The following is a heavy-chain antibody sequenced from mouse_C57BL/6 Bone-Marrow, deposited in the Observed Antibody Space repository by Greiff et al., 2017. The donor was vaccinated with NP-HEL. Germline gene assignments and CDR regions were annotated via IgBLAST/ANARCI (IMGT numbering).Heavy chain of an antibody. Sequence: QVQLQQPGAELVRPGSSVKLSCKASGYTFTSYWMHWVKQRPIQGLEWIGNIDPSDSETHYNQKFKDKATLTVDKSSSTAYMQLSSLTSEDSAVYYCARYDGYFHYAMDYWGQGTSVTVSS. CDR2: IDPSDSET. D-gene: IGHD2-3*01. CDR1: GYTFTSYW. V-gene: IGHV1-52*01. CDR3: ARYDGYFHYAMDY. J-gene: IGHJ4*01.